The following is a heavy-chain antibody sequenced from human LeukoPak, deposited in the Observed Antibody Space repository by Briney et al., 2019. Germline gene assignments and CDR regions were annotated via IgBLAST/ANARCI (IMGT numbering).Heavy chain of an antibody. CDR2: ISYDGSNK. CDR3: AKDMGSGSSPGVFDY. Sequence: GGSLRLSCAASGFTFSSYAMHWVRQAPDKGLEWVAVISYDGSNKYYADSVKGRFTISGDNSKNTLYLQMNSLRAEDMALYYCAKDMGSGSSPGVFDYWGQGTLVTVSS. V-gene: IGHV3-30-3*01. J-gene: IGHJ4*02. D-gene: IGHD3-10*01. CDR1: GFTFSSYA.